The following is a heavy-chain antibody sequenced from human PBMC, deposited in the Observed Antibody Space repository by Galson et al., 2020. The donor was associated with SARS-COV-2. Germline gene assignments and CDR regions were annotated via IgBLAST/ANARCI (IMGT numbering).Heavy chain of an antibody. CDR3: ARGITMVRVWYYYYGMDV. CDR2: IGTAGDT. J-gene: IGHJ6*02. V-gene: IGHV3-13*01. CDR1: GFTFSSYD. D-gene: IGHD3-10*01. Sequence: GGSLRLSCAASGFTFSSYDMHWVRQATGKGLEWVSAIGTAGDTYYPGSVKGRFTISRENAKNSLYLQMNSLRAGDTAVYYCARGITMVRVWYYYYGMDVWGQGTTVTVSS.